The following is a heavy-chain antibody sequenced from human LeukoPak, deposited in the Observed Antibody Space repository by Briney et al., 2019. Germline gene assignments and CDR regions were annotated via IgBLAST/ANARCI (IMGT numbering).Heavy chain of an antibody. CDR3: ARHMFAAAGHRLKGYSTRFDY. V-gene: IGHV1-46*01. J-gene: IGHJ4*02. CDR1: GYIFSKNH. CDR2: IKIDGSSAKPGGVST. D-gene: IGHD6-13*01. Sequence: GASVKVSCKASGYIFSKNHIHWVRQAPGQGLEWMGIIKIDGSSAKPGGVSTSYAQNFQGRISMTRDMSTNTVYMELSRLRYQDTAVYYCARHMFAAAGHRLKGYSTRFDYWGQGTLVTVSS.